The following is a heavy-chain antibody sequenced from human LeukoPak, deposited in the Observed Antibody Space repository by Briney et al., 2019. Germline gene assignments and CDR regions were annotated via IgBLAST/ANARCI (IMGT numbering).Heavy chain of an antibody. CDR3: ASGQQLGY. Sequence: GSLRLSCAASGFTFSSFWMSWVRQAPGKGLEWVANINEAGSGKYYVDSVKGRFTISRDNAKNSLYLQMNSLRVEDTAIYYCASGQQLGYWGQGTLATVSA. D-gene: IGHD6-13*01. CDR2: INEAGSGK. V-gene: IGHV3-7*01. CDR1: GFTFSSFW. J-gene: IGHJ4*02.